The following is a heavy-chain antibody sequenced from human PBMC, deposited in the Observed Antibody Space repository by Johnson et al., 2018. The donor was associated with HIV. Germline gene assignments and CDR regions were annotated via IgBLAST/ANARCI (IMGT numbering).Heavy chain of an antibody. CDR2: ISYDGSNK. V-gene: IGHV3-30-3*01. Sequence: QVHLVESGGGVVQPGKSLRLSCAASGFTFSSYAMHWVRQAPGKGLEWVAVISYDGSNKYYADSVKGRFTISRDNSKNTLYLQMSSLRAEDTAVYYCARHTGYDALDIWGQGTMVTVSS. J-gene: IGHJ3*02. CDR1: GFTFSSYA. CDR3: ARHTGYDALDI. D-gene: IGHD2-21*01.